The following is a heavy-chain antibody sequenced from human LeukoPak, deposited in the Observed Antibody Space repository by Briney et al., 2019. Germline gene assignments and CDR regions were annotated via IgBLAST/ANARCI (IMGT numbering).Heavy chain of an antibody. V-gene: IGHV3-7*01. J-gene: IGHJ3*02. CDR1: GFTFSRYW. Sequence: GGSLRLSCAASGFTFSRYWMSWVRQAPGKGLEWVANIKQDGSEKDYVDSVKGRFSISRDNAKNSLYLQMNSLRAEDTAVYYCARDGGAYSSSSRDIWGQGTMVTVSS. D-gene: IGHD6-6*01. CDR2: IKQDGSEK. CDR3: ARDGGAYSSSSRDI.